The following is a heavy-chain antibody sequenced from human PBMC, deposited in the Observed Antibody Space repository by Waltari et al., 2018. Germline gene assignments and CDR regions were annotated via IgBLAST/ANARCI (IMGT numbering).Heavy chain of an antibody. Sequence: QLQLQESGPGLVKPSETLSLTCTVSGGSISSSSYSWGWIRQPPGKGLEWIGSIYYSGSTYYNPSLKSRVTISVDTSKNQFSLKLSSVTAADTAVYYCARRKTYYDFWSGYGNWFDPWGQGTLVTVSS. J-gene: IGHJ5*02. D-gene: IGHD3-3*01. CDR2: IYYSGST. CDR1: GGSISSSSYS. V-gene: IGHV4-39*01. CDR3: ARRKTYYDFWSGYGNWFDP.